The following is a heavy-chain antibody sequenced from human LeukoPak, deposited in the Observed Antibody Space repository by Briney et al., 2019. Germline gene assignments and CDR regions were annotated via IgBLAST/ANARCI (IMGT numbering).Heavy chain of an antibody. CDR2: ISSSGSTI. CDR3: ASPFNDILTGSDAFDI. Sequence: GGPLRLSCAASGFTFSNYAMSWVRQAPGKGLEWVSYISSSGSTIYYADSVKGRFTISRDNAKNSLYLQMNSLRAEDTAVYYCASPFNDILTGSDAFDIWGQGTMVTVSS. J-gene: IGHJ3*02. V-gene: IGHV3-48*03. D-gene: IGHD3-9*01. CDR1: GFTFSNYA.